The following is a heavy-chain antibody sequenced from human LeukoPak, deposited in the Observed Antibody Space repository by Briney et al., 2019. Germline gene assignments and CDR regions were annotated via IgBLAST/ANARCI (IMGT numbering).Heavy chain of an antibody. V-gene: IGHV4-61*01. CDR3: ARVDWIDSSRFYFNY. CDR1: GGSVSSGSYY. CDR2: IYYSGST. D-gene: IGHD6-19*01. J-gene: IGHJ4*02. Sequence: PSETLSLTCTVSGGSVSSGSYYWSWIRQPPAKGLEYIGYIYYSGSTNYNPSLKSRVTISVDTSKNQFSLKLSSVTAADTAVYYCARVDWIDSSRFYFNYWGQGTLVTVSS.